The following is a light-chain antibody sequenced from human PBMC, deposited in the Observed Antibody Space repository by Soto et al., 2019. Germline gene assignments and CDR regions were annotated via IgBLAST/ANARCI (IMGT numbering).Light chain of an antibody. CDR1: SGDVGSYYL. V-gene: IGLV2-23*02. J-gene: IGLJ2*01. CDR3: CSYAGRSTVV. Sequence: QSALTQSASVSGSPGQSITISCTGTSGDVGSYYLVSWYQQHPGKAPKLMIYEVSKRPSGVSNRFSGSKSGNTASLTISGLQAEDEADYYCCSYAGRSTVVFGGGTKLTAL. CDR2: EVS.